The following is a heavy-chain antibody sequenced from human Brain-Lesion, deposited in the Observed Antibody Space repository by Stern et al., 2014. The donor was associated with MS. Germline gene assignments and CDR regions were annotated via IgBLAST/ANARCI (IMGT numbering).Heavy chain of an antibody. D-gene: IGHD2-21*01. CDR2: ITWDGGST. CDR3: AGGLGF. CDR1: GFTFDDYA. J-gene: IGHJ4*02. Sequence: EVQLEESGGVVVQPGGSLRLSCAASGFTFDDYAMHWVRQAPGKGLEWVSLITWDGGSTSYTDSVKGRFSISRDNRKSFLYLQINSLRPEDTALYYCAGGLGFWGRGTLVTVSS. V-gene: IGHV3-43D*03.